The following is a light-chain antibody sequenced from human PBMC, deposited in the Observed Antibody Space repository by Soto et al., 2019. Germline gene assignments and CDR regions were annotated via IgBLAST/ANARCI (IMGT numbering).Light chain of an antibody. J-gene: IGKJ3*01. CDR2: GAS. V-gene: IGKV3-15*01. CDR1: QSVSSN. CDR3: QQYNNWPIT. Sequence: EIVMTQSPATLSVSPGERATLSCRASQSVSSNLAWYQQKPGQAPRLLIYGASTRATRIPARFSGSGSGTEFTLTISSLQSEDFAVYYCQQYNNWPITFGPGTKVDIK.